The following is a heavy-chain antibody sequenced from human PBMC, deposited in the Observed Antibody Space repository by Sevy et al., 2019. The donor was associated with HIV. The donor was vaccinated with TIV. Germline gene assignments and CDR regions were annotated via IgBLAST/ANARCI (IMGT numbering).Heavy chain of an antibody. V-gene: IGHV3-53*01. Sequence: GGSLRLSCAASGFTVSSNYMSWVRQAPGKGLEWVSVIYSGGSTYYADSVKGRFTISRDTSKNTLYLQMNSLRAEDTAMYYCAGRYSGNYYGAFDFWGQGTMVTVSS. D-gene: IGHD1-26*01. J-gene: IGHJ3*01. CDR2: IYSGGST. CDR3: AGRYSGNYYGAFDF. CDR1: GFTVSSNY.